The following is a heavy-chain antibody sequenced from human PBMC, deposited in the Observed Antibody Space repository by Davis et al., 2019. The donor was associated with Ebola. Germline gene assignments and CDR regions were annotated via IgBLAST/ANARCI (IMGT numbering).Heavy chain of an antibody. CDR2: IYYSGST. J-gene: IGHJ5*02. V-gene: IGHV4-59*08. Sequence: SETLSLTCSVSGASISSYYWSWIPQPPGKGLEWIGYIYYSGSTNYNPSLKSRVTISVDTSKNQFSLKLSSVTAADTAMYYCARRGTSSWYAGWFDPWGQGTLVTVSS. D-gene: IGHD6-13*01. CDR3: ARRGTSSWYAGWFDP. CDR1: GASISSYY.